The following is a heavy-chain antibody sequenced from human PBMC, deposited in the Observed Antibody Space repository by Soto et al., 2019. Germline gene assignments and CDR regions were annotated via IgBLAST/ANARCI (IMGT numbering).Heavy chain of an antibody. CDR2: IYPGDSDT. J-gene: IGHJ6*02. D-gene: IGHD1-1*01. Sequence: GASLKISGEGCGYSFTSYWSGWVRQMPGKGLEWMGIIYPGDSDTRYSPSFQGQVTISADKSISTAYMELSSLRSEDTAVYYCARERGGTTWGLFGMDVWGQGTTVTVS. V-gene: IGHV5-51*01. CDR1: GYSFTSYW. CDR3: ARERGGTTWGLFGMDV.